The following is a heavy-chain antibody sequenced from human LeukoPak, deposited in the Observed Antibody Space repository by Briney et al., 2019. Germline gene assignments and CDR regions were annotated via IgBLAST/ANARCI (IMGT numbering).Heavy chain of an antibody. CDR1: GFTFSSYA. V-gene: IGHV3-23*01. J-gene: IGHJ4*02. Sequence: PGGSLRLSCAASGFTFSSYAMSWVRQAPGKGLEWVSAISGSGGSTYYADSVKGRFTISRDNSKNTLYLQMNSLRAEDTAVYYCARPPSSSWYDGHFDYWGQGTLVTVSS. CDR3: ARPPSSSWYDGHFDY. D-gene: IGHD6-13*01. CDR2: ISGSGGST.